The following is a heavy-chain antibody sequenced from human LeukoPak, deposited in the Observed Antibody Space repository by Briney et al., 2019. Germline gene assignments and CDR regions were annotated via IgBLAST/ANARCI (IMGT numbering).Heavy chain of an antibody. CDR2: IYNSGHT. D-gene: IGHD3-3*01. Sequence: SETLSLTCAVYGGSFSGYYWSWIRQPPGKGLEWIGYIYNSGHTNYNPSLKSRVTISEDTSKNQLSLKLSSVTAADTAVYYCARRGGIRITIFGVAKDAFDIWGQGTMVTVSS. CDR1: GGSFSGYY. J-gene: IGHJ3*02. CDR3: ARRGGIRITIFGVAKDAFDI. V-gene: IGHV4-59*01.